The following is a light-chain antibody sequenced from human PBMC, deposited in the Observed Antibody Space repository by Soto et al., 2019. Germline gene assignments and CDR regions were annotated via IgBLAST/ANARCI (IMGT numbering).Light chain of an antibody. CDR2: KAS. V-gene: IGKV1-5*03. Sequence: DIRMTQSPSTLSASVGDRVTITCRVSQGIGDWLAWFQQKPGKAPKLLIYKASNLESGVPSTFSGSASGTEFTLTISSLQPDDSASYYCQHYYDHSWTFGQGTKVEIK. CDR1: QGIGDW. CDR3: QHYYDHSWT. J-gene: IGKJ1*01.